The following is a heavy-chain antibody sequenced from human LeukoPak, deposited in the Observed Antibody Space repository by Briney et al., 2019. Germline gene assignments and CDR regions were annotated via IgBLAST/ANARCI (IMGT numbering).Heavy chain of an antibody. CDR1: GGSFSGYY. V-gene: IGHV4-34*01. D-gene: IGHD6-13*01. CDR2: INHSGST. J-gene: IGHJ6*02. CDR3: ARHRAGSSWPRYYYYGMDV. Sequence: SETLSLTCAVYGGSFSGYYWSWIRQPPGKGLEWTGEINHSGSTNYNPSLKSRVTISVDTSKNQFSLKLSSVTAADTAVYYCARHRAGSSWPRYYYYGMDVWGQGTTVTVSS.